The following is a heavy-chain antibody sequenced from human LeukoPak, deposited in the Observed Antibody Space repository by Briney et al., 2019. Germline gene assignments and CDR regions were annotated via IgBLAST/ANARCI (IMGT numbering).Heavy chain of an antibody. CDR1: GGSFSRYA. D-gene: IGHD3-22*01. J-gene: IGHJ4*02. CDR3: ARGSGETGGYYYVY. V-gene: IGHV1-69*13. Sequence: GASVKVSCKASGGSFSRYAISWVRQAPGQGLEWMGGIIPMFGTANYAQKFQGRVTITADESTRTAYMELRTLRSEDTAIYYCARGSGETGGYYYVYWGQGTPVTVSS. CDR2: IIPMFGTA.